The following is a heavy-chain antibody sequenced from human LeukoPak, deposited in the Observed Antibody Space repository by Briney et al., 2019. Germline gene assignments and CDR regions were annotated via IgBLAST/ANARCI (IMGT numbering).Heavy chain of an antibody. J-gene: IGHJ4*02. Sequence: PGGSLRLSCAASGFTFSSYWMSWVRQAPGKGLEWVANIKQDGSEKYYVDSVKGRFTISRDNAKNSLYLQMNSLRAEDTAVYYCARDSLERYYDYVWGSYSDYWGQGTLVTVSS. CDR3: ARDSLERYYDYVWGSYSDY. CDR2: IKQDGSEK. D-gene: IGHD3-16*01. CDR1: GFTFSSYW. V-gene: IGHV3-7*01.